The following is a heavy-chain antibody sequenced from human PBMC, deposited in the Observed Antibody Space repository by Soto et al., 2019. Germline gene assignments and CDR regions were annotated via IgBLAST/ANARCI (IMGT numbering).Heavy chain of an antibody. V-gene: IGHV1-46*03. D-gene: IGHD2-2*01. Sequence: VSVKVSWKASGYSFSGDYMHWVRQAHGQGLEWMGIINPSGGSTSYAQKFQGRVTMTRDTSTSTVYMELSSLRSEDTAVYYCARDHLDCSSTSCHAYYYYYMDVWGKGTTVTVSS. CDR3: ARDHLDCSSTSCHAYYYYYMDV. J-gene: IGHJ6*03. CDR1: GYSFSGDY. CDR2: INPSGGST.